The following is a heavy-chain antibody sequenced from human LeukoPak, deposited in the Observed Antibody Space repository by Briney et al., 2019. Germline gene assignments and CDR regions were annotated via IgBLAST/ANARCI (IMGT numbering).Heavy chain of an antibody. CDR3: ASVLTGYYDYFDY. CDR1: GLTFSSNY. V-gene: IGHV3-53*01. Sequence: GGSLRLSCAASGLTFSSNYMNWVRQAPGKGLEWVSVIDSGESTNYADSVKGRFTISRDNSKNTLYLQMNSLRAEDTAVYYCASVLTGYYDYFDYWGQGTLVTVSS. J-gene: IGHJ4*02. CDR2: IDSGEST. D-gene: IGHD3-9*01.